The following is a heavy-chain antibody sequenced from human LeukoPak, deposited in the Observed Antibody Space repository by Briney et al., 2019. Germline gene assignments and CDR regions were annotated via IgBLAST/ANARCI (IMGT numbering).Heavy chain of an antibody. V-gene: IGHV1-2*02. Sequence: ASVKVSCNASGYTFTGYYMHWVRQPPGQGLEWMGWINPNSGGTNYAQKFQGRVTITADESTSTAYMELSSLRSEDTAVYYCARDYYDSSGYYGYFDYWGQGTLVTVSS. D-gene: IGHD3-22*01. CDR2: INPNSGGT. CDR3: ARDYYDSSGYYGYFDY. CDR1: GYTFTGYY. J-gene: IGHJ4*02.